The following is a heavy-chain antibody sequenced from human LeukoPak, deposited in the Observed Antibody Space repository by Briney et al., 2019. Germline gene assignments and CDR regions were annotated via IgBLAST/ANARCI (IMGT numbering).Heavy chain of an antibody. CDR1: GFTFSSYS. CDR2: LYSGGST. V-gene: IGHV3-53*01. D-gene: IGHD3-10*01. Sequence: GGSLRLSCAASGFTFSSYSMNWVRQAPGKGLEDISALYSGGSTYNADSVKGRFTISRDNSKNTLFLQMNTLRTADTAVYYCARAEPWFGELFPDYWGQGTLVTVSS. J-gene: IGHJ4*02. CDR3: ARAEPWFGELFPDY.